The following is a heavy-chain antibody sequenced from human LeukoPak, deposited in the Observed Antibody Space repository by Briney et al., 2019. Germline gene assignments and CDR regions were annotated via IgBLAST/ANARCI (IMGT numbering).Heavy chain of an antibody. CDR1: GFTFSSYG. CDR3: AKGLYSYYYDSSGYYGGFDY. J-gene: IGHJ4*02. D-gene: IGHD3-22*01. Sequence: GGSLRLSCAASGFTFSSYGMHWVRQAPGKGLEWVSSISSSKTYIYYADSVKGRFTISRDNVKNSLYLQMNSLRAEDMALYYCAKGLYSYYYDSSGYYGGFDYWGQGTLVTVSS. V-gene: IGHV3-21*04. CDR2: ISSSKTYI.